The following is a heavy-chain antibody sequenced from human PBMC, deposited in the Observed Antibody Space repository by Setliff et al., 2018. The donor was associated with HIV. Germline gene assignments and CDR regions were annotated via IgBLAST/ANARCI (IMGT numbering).Heavy chain of an antibody. J-gene: IGHJ4*02. CDR1: GYTFISYD. D-gene: IGHD1-26*01. CDR3: ARESGSYYRDLDY. CDR2: ISAYNGNT. V-gene: IGHV1-18*01. Sequence: ASVKVSCKASGYTFISYDINWVRQAPGQGLEWMGWISAYNGNTRYAQKLQGRVTMTTDSSTSTAYMELRSLRSDDTAVYYCARESGSYYRDLDYWGQGTLVTGSS.